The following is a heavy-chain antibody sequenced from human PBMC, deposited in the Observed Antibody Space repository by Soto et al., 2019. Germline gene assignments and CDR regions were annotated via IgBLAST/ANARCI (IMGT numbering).Heavy chain of an antibody. CDR1: GFTFSSYA. V-gene: IGHV3-23*01. CDR3: AKHLGRYCSSTSCGGLYYYGMDV. CDR2: ISGSGGST. D-gene: IGHD2-2*01. J-gene: IGHJ6*02. Sequence: LRLSCAASGFTFSSYAMSWVRQAPGKGLEWVSAISGSGGSTYYADSVKGRFTISRDNSKNTLYLQMNSLRAEDTAVYYCAKHLGRYCSSTSCGGLYYYGMDVWGQGTTVTVSS.